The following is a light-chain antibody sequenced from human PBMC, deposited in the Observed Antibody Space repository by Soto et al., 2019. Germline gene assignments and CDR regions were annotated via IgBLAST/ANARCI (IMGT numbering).Light chain of an antibody. CDR2: GAS. CDR1: QSVSSNY. V-gene: IGKV3-20*01. J-gene: IGKJ5*01. Sequence: EIVMTQSPVILSVSPGERATLSCRASQSVSSNYLAWFQQKPGQAPRLLIYGASSRATGIPDRFSGSGSGTDFTLTISRLEPEDFAVYYCQQYGSSPPITFGQGTRLEIK. CDR3: QQYGSSPPIT.